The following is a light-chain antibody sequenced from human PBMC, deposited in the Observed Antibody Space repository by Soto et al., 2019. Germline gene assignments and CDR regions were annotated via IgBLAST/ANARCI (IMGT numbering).Light chain of an antibody. Sequence: QSVLTQPPSASGTPGQRVTISCSGSSSSIGSNTVNWYQQLPGTAPKLLMYSDNKRPSGVPDRFSGSKSGTSASLAISGLQSEDEADYFCAAWDDSLNGRVFGGGTKVTVL. CDR2: SDN. CDR3: AAWDDSLNGRV. J-gene: IGLJ3*02. CDR1: SSSIGSNT. V-gene: IGLV1-44*01.